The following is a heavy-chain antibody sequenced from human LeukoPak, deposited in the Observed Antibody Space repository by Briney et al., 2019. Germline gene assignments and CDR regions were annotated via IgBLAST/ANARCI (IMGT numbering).Heavy chain of an antibody. CDR2: INHSGST. CDR3: VRGLTSPIFDP. J-gene: IGHJ5*02. D-gene: IGHD3-9*01. CDR1: GGSFSGYY. V-gene: IGHV4-34*01. Sequence: PSETLSLTCAVYGGSFSGYYWSWIRQPPGKGLEWIGEINHSGSTNYNPSLKSRVTISVDTSKNQFSLKLSSVTAADTAVYYCVRGLTSPIFDPWGQGTLVTVSS.